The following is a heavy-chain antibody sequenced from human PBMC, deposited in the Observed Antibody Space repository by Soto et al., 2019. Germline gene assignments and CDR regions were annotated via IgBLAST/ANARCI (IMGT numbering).Heavy chain of an antibody. D-gene: IGHD3-10*01. J-gene: IGHJ4*02. Sequence: QVQLVQSGAEVKKPGSSVKVSCKASGGTFSSYAISWVRQAPGQGLEWMGGIIPIFGTANYAQKFQGRVTIPGDDATSTAYMERSSLRSEDTAVYYCARGRYGSEGVFDYWGQGPLVTLSS. CDR1: GGTFSSYA. CDR2: IIPIFGTA. V-gene: IGHV1-69*01. CDR3: ARGRYGSEGVFDY.